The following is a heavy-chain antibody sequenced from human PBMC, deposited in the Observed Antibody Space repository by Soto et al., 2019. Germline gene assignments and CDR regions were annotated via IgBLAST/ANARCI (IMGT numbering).Heavy chain of an antibody. CDR2: IDHSGST. CDR3: AGGAVAGTSPAY. Sequence: QVQLQESGPGLVKPSGTLSLTCAVSSGSITSSNWWSGVRQPPGKGLEWIGEIDHSGSTNYNPSLTSRVTISVDKSKNVFSLKLSSVTAADTAMYYCAGGAVAGTSPAYWGQGTLVTVSS. J-gene: IGHJ4*02. CDR1: SGSITSSNW. D-gene: IGHD6-19*01. V-gene: IGHV4-4*02.